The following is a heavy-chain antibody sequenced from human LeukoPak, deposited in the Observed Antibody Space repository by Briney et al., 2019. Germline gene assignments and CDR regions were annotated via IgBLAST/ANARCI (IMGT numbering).Heavy chain of an antibody. CDR3: ARARSSYGYGDAFDI. CDR2: ISYDGSSK. J-gene: IGHJ3*02. D-gene: IGHD5-18*01. CDR1: GFTFSTYA. V-gene: IGHV3-30*09. Sequence: GGSLRLSCAASGFTFSTYAMHWVRQAPGKGLEWVAVISYDGSSKYYADSVKGRFAISRDNSKNTLCLQMNSLRAEDTAVYYCARARSSYGYGDAFDIWGQGTMVTVSS.